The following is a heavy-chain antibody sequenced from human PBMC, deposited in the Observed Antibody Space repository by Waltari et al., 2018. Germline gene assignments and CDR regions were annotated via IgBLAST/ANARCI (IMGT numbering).Heavy chain of an antibody. J-gene: IGHJ6*03. Sequence: QVQLVQSGAEVKKPGSSVKVSCKASGGTFSSYAISWVRQAPGQGLEWMGGIIPILGIANYAQKFQDRVTITADKSTSTAYMELSSLRSEDTAVYYCARGGSSPYYYYMDVWGKGTTVTVSS. CDR1: GGTFSSYA. CDR2: IIPILGIA. CDR3: ARGGSSPYYYYMDV. V-gene: IGHV1-69*10. D-gene: IGHD6-6*01.